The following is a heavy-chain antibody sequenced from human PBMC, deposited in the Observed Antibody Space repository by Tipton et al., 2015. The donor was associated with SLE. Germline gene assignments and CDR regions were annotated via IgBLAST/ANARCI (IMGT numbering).Heavy chain of an antibody. J-gene: IGHJ4*02. D-gene: IGHD7-27*01. CDR1: GGSFSGYH. CDR3: ARGDRLGTSYYFDF. CDR2: INHSGRS. Sequence: TLSLTCAGYGGSFSGYHWTWIRQPPGKGLEWIGDINHSGRSNSNPSLESRVTISVDTSKNQFSLKLNSVTAADTAVYYCARGDRLGTSYYFDFWGQGTLVTVSS. V-gene: IGHV4-34*01.